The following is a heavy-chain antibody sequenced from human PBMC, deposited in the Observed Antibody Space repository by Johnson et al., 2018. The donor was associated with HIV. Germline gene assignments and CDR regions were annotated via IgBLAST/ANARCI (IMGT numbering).Heavy chain of an antibody. V-gene: IGHV3-9*01. CDR2: ISWNSGSI. Sequence: EVQLVESGGGVVQPGRSLRLSCAASGITFSSYAMSWVRQAPGKGLEWVSGISWNSGSIGYADSVKGRFTISRDNAKNSLYLQMNSLRAEDTALYYCAKSPMYYVSSVPFDFWRQGTMVTVSS. D-gene: IGHD3-3*01. J-gene: IGHJ3*01. CDR1: GITFSSYA. CDR3: AKSPMYYVSSVPFDF.